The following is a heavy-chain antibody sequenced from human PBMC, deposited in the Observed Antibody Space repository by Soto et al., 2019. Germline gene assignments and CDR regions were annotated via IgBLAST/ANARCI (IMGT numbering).Heavy chain of an antibody. CDR2: MNPNSGNT. J-gene: IGHJ6*03. CDR3: ARGRLRGFLEWLPPYYYMDV. D-gene: IGHD3-3*01. Sequence: ASVKVSCKASGYTFTSYDINWVRQATGQGLEWMGWMNPNSGNTGYAQKFQGRVTMTRNTSISTAYMELSSLRSEDTAVYYCARGRLRGFLEWLPPYYYMDVWGKGTRSPSP. V-gene: IGHV1-8*01. CDR1: GYTFTSYD.